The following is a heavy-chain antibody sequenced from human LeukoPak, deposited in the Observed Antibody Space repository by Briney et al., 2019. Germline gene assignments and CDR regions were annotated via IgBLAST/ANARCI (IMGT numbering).Heavy chain of an antibody. V-gene: IGHV4-59*01. CDR1: GGSISSYC. Sequence: SETLSLTCTVSGGSISSYCWSWIRQPPGKGLEWIGYIYYSGSTNYNPSLKSRVTISVDTSKNQFSLKLSSVTAADTAVYYCARAYSSSWYGFDYWGQGTLVTVSS. D-gene: IGHD6-13*01. CDR3: ARAYSSSWYGFDY. J-gene: IGHJ4*02. CDR2: IYYSGST.